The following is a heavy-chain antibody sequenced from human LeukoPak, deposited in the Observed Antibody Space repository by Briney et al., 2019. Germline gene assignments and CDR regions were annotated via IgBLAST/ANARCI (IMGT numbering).Heavy chain of an antibody. D-gene: IGHD1-26*01. J-gene: IGHJ4*02. V-gene: IGHV1-2*04. Sequence: GASVKVSCKASGYTFTGYYMHWVRQAPGQGLEWMGWINPNSGGTNYAQKFQGWVTMTRDTSISTAYMELSRLRPDDTAVYYCARRTWSSGSYDYWGQGTLVTVSS. CDR2: INPNSGGT. CDR3: ARRTWSSGSYDY. CDR1: GYTFTGYY.